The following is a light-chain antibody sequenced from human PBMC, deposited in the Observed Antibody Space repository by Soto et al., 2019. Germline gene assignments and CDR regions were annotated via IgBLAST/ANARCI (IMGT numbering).Light chain of an antibody. V-gene: IGKV3-15*01. CDR2: DAS. J-gene: IGKJ1*01. Sequence: ETMMTQSPATLSVSLGERATLSCRASQSLRSSLAWYQQKPGQAPRRLIYDASNRATGIPARFSGSGSGTDFTLTISGLQSEDLAVYYCQQYNSWPRTFGQGTKVDIK. CDR3: QQYNSWPRT. CDR1: QSLRSS.